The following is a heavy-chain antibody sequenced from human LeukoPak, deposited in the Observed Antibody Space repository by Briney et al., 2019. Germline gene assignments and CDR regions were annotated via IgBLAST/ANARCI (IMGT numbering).Heavy chain of an antibody. CDR3: AREAVEMATIPLFDY. CDR2: ISAYNGNT. V-gene: IGHV1-18*01. Sequence: ASVKVSCKASGYTFTSYGISWVRQAPGQGLEWMGWISAYNGNTNYAQKLQGRVTMTTDTSTSTAYMELSSLRSEDTAVYYCAREAVEMATIPLFDYWGQGTLVTVSS. J-gene: IGHJ4*02. CDR1: GYTFTSYG. D-gene: IGHD5-24*01.